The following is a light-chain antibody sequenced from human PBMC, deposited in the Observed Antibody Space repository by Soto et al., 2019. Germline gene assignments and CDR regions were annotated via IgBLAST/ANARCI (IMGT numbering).Light chain of an antibody. CDR2: EVS. Sequence: QSALTQPPSASGSPGQSVTISCTGTSSDVGGYNYVSWYPQHPGKAPNLMIYEVSKRPSGVPDRFSGSTSGNTASLTGSGLQAEDEADYYCSSYAGSNNLVFGGGTKLTVL. CDR3: SSYAGSNNLV. CDR1: SSDVGGYNY. V-gene: IGLV2-8*01. J-gene: IGLJ2*01.